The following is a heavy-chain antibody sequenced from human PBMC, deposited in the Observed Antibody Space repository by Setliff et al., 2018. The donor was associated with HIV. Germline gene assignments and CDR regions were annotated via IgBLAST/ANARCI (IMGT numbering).Heavy chain of an antibody. D-gene: IGHD3-3*01. CDR2: VNRDGSST. Sequence: GGSLRLSCAASGFTFDRFWMHWVRQAPGKGLVWVSRVNRDGSSTTYADSVKDRFTISRDNAKNSLYLQMNSLRAEDTAVYYCARSTYYNFWSGYYGGAYYYGMDVWGQGTTVTVSS. V-gene: IGHV3-74*01. J-gene: IGHJ6*02. CDR3: ARSTYYNFWSGYYGGAYYYGMDV. CDR1: GFTFDRFW.